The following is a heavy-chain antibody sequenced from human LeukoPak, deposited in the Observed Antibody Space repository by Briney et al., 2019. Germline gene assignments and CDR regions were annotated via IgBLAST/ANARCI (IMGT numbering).Heavy chain of an antibody. CDR3: ARDRGYDFWSGYLHENWFDP. CDR1: GFTFSSYW. Sequence: GESLRLSCAASGFTFSSYWMSWVRQAPGKGLEWVANIKQDGSEKYYVDSVKGRFTISRDNAKNSLYLQMNSLRAEDTAVYYCARDRGYDFWSGYLHENWFDPWGQGTLVTVSS. J-gene: IGHJ5*02. CDR2: IKQDGSEK. V-gene: IGHV3-7*01. D-gene: IGHD3-3*01.